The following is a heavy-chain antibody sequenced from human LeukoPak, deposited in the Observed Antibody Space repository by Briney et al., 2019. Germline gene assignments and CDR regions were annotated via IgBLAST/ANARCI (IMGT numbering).Heavy chain of an antibody. CDR1: GGSISSGSYY. Sequence: SETLSLTCTVSGGSISSGSYYWSWIRQPAGKGLEWIGRIYTSGSTNYNPSLKSRVTISVDTSKNQFSLKLSSVTAADTAVYYCVRGKVGDSGSYYYYYMDVWGKGTTVTVSS. J-gene: IGHJ6*03. CDR2: IYTSGST. CDR3: VRGKVGDSGSYYYYYMDV. D-gene: IGHD4-17*01. V-gene: IGHV4-61*02.